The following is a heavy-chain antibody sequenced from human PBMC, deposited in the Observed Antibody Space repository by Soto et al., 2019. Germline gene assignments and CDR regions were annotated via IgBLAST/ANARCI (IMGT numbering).Heavy chain of an antibody. D-gene: IGHD6-13*01. CDR1: GFTFSSYA. CDR2: ISGSGGST. CDR3: ARVRMYYSSSQAAYYLDY. J-gene: IGHJ4*02. Sequence: EVQLLESGGGLVQPGGSLRLSCAASGFTFSSYAMSWVRQAPGKGLEWVSAISGSGGSTYYADSVKGRFTISRDNSKNTLYLQMNSLRAEDTAVYYCARVRMYYSSSQAAYYLDYWGQGVLVTVSS. V-gene: IGHV3-23*01.